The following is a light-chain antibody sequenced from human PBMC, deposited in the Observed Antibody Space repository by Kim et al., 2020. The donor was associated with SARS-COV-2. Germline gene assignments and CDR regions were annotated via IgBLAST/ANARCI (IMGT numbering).Light chain of an antibody. CDR2: DAS. J-gene: IGKJ2*01. CDR3: QQRSNWPPYT. V-gene: IGKV3-11*01. Sequence: FPPGERATPSCRASQSVSSYLAWYQQKPGQAPRLLIYDASNRATGIPARFSGSGSGTDFTLTISSLEPEDFAVYYCQQRSNWPPYTFGQGTKLEI. CDR1: QSVSSY.